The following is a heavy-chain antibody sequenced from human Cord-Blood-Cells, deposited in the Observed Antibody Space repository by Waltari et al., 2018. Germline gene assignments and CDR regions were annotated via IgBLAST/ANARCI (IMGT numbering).Heavy chain of an antibody. CDR3: ARETAAISN. V-gene: IGHV3-7*01. CDR1: GFTFSRSW. J-gene: IGHJ4*02. CDR2: IKQDGSEK. D-gene: IGHD2-2*01. Sequence: EVQLVESGGGRVQPGGSLSLSCAASGFTFSRSWIRWVRHARGKGLEWVANIKQDGSEKYYVDSVKGRFTISRDNAKNSLYLQMNSLRAEDTAVYYCARETAAISNWGQGTLVTVSS.